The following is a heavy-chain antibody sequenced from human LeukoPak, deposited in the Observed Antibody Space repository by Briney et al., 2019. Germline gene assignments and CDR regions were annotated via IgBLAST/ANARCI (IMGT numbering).Heavy chain of an antibody. CDR3: ARGGWYGDFDY. CDR1: GFTFSSYW. V-gene: IGHV3-7*01. J-gene: IGHJ4*02. CDR2: IKQDGSEK. D-gene: IGHD6-19*01. Sequence: PGGSLRLSCAASGFTFSSYWMSWVRQAPGRGLEWVANIKQDGSEKYYVDSVKGRFTISRDNAKNSLYLQMNSLRAEDTAVYYCARGGWYGDFDYWGQGTLVTVSS.